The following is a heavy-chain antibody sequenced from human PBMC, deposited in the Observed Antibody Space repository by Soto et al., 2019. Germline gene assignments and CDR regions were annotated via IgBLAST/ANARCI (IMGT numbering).Heavy chain of an antibody. V-gene: IGHV3-30*18. CDR1: GFTFSSYG. D-gene: IGHD5-12*01. CDR2: ISYDGSNK. Sequence: GGSLRLSCAASGFTFSSYGMHWVRQAPGKGLEWVAVISYDGSNKYYADSVKGRFTISRDNSKNTLYLQMNSLRAEDTAVYYCAKDGAPKVGMATRVFDYWGKGTLVTVSS. CDR3: AKDGAPKVGMATRVFDY. J-gene: IGHJ4*02.